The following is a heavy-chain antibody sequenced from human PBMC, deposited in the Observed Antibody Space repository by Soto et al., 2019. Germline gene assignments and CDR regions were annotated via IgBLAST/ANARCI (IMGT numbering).Heavy chain of an antibody. CDR2: ISSSSSYI. J-gene: IGHJ6*02. CDR3: ARDGYSGYDYYYYGMDV. V-gene: IGHV3-21*01. CDR1: GFTFSSYS. Sequence: GGSLRLSCAASGFTFSSYSMNWVRQAPGKGLEWVSSISSSSSYIYYADSVKGRFTISRDNAKNSLYLQMNSLRAEDTAVYYCARDGYSGYDYYYYGMDVWGQGTTVTVSS. D-gene: IGHD5-12*01.